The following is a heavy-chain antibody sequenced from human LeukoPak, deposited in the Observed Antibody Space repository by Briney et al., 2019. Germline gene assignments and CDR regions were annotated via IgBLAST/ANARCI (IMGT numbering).Heavy chain of an antibody. CDR3: TRVGSYLGGHGYYFDY. V-gene: IGHV3-49*04. J-gene: IGHJ4*02. Sequence: GGSLRLSCTASGFTFGDYAMSWVRQAPGEGLEWVGFIRSKAYGGTTEYAASVKGRFTISRDDSKSIAYMQMNSLKTEDTAVYYCTRVGSYLGGHGYYFDYWGQGTLVTVSS. CDR2: IRSKAYGGTT. D-gene: IGHD3-10*01. CDR1: GFTFGDYA.